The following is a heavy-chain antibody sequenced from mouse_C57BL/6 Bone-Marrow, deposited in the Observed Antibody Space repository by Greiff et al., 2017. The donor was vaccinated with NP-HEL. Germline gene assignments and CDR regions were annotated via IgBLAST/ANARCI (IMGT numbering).Heavy chain of an antibody. V-gene: IGHV1-66*01. D-gene: IGHD1-1*01. CDR2: IYPGSGNT. CDR3: ARYGGSSYDWYFDV. J-gene: IGHJ1*03. Sequence: VQVVESGPELVKPGASVKISCKASGYSFTSYYIHWVKQRPGQGLEWIGWIYPGSGNTKYNEKFKGKATLTADTSSSTAYLQLSSLTSDDSAVYYCARYGGSSYDWYFDVWGTGTTVTVSS. CDR1: GYSFTSYY.